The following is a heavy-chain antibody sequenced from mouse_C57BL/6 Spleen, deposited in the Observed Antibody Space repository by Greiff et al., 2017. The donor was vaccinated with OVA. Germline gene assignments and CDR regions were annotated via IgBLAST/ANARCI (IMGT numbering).Heavy chain of an antibody. CDR2: IYPGDGDT. Sequence: QVQLQQSGPELVKPGASVKISCKASGYAFSSSWMNWVKQRPGKGLEWIGRIYPGDGDTNYNGKFKGKATLTADKSSSSAYMQLSSLTSEDSAVYFCARGLTGYFDYWGQGTTLTVSS. CDR3: ARGLTGYFDY. V-gene: IGHV1-82*01. J-gene: IGHJ2*01. CDR1: GYAFSSSW. D-gene: IGHD4-1*01.